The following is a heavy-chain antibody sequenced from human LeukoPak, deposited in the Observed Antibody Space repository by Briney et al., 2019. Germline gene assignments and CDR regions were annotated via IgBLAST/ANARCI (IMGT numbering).Heavy chain of an antibody. CDR3: ARDHPLELERRAAFAGDYYYGMDV. Sequence: ASVKVSCKASGYTFTSYGITWVRQTPGQGLEWRGWISGYSDDTNYAQKFQGRVTMTTGTSTAYMELRSLTSDDTAVYYCARDHPLELERRAAFAGDYYYGMDVWGQGTTVTVS. CDR2: ISGYSDDT. CDR1: GYTFTSYG. J-gene: IGHJ6*02. V-gene: IGHV1-18*01. D-gene: IGHD1-1*01.